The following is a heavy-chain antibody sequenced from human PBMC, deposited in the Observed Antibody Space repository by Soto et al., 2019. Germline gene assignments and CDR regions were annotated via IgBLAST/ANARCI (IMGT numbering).Heavy chain of an antibody. D-gene: IGHD3-10*01. CDR2: IYYSGST. Sequence: PPETLSLTCTVSGRSVSRGGYYWSWIRQTPGKGLEWIGYIYYSGSTNYSPSLKSRVTISVNTSENQFSLKLSSVTAADTAMYYCAREAKALTSYNWFDPWGRGSLVTVSS. V-gene: IGHV4-61*08. J-gene: IGHJ5*02. CDR1: GRSVSRGGYY. CDR3: AREAKALTSYNWFDP.